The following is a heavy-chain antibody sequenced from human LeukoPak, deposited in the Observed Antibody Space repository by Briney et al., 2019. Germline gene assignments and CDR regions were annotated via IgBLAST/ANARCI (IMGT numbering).Heavy chain of an antibody. V-gene: IGHV1-2*06. D-gene: IGHD6-13*01. Sequence: ASVKVSCKASGYTFTGYYMHWVRQAPGQGLEWMGRINPNSGGTNYAQKFQGRVTMTRDTSIGTAYMELSRLRSDDTAVYYCARQGIAINWFDPWGQGTLVTVSS. CDR3: ARQGIAINWFDP. CDR2: INPNSGGT. CDR1: GYTFTGYY. J-gene: IGHJ5*02.